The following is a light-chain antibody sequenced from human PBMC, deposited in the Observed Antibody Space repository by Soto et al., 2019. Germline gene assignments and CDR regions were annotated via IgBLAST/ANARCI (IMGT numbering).Light chain of an antibody. CDR2: GAS. Sequence: EIVMTQSPATLSVSPGERATLSCGASQSVRDSLAWYQLKPGQAPRLLIYGASSRATGIPDRFSGSGSGTDFTLTISRLEPEDFAVYYCQHYGSSWTFGQGTKVDIK. CDR3: QHYGSSWT. J-gene: IGKJ1*01. CDR1: QSVRDS. V-gene: IGKV3-20*01.